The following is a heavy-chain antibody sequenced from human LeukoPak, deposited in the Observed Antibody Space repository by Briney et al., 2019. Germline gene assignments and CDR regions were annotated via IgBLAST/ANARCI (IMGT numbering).Heavy chain of an antibody. CDR2: IRYDGSNK. J-gene: IGHJ4*02. CDR3: AKDLADLGISGSYFDY. CDR1: GFTFSSYG. D-gene: IGHD1-26*01. Sequence: PGGSLRLSCAASGFTFSSYGMHWVRQAPGKGLEWVAFIRYDGSNKYYADSVKGRFTISRDNSKNALYLQMHSLRAEDTAVYYCAKDLADLGISGSYFDYWGQGTLVTVSS. V-gene: IGHV3-30*02.